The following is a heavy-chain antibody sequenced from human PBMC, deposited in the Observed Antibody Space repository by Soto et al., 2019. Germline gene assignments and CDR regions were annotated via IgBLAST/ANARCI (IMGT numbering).Heavy chain of an antibody. CDR3: AHLTYYYGSGSYLFDY. J-gene: IGHJ4*02. Sequence: SGPTLVNPTQTLTLTCTFSGFSLSTSGVGVGWIRQPPGKALEWLALIYWDDDKRYSPSLKSRLTITKDTSKNQVVLTMTNMDPVDTATYYCAHLTYYYGSGSYLFDYWGQGTLVTVSS. CDR1: GFSLSTSGVG. CDR2: IYWDDDK. V-gene: IGHV2-5*02. D-gene: IGHD3-10*01.